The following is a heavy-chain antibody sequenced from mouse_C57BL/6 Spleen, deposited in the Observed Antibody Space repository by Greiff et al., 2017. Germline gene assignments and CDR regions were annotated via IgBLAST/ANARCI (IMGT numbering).Heavy chain of an antibody. CDR2: INPGNSDT. D-gene: IGHD4-1*01. V-gene: IGHV1-5*01. Sequence: EVQLQQSGTVLARPGASVKMSCKTSGYTFTSYWMHWVKQRPGQGLEWIGAINPGNSDTSYNQKFKGKAKLTAVTSASTAYMELSSLTNEDSAVYYCTLGREAFDYWGQGTTLTVSS. CDR1: GYTFTSYW. J-gene: IGHJ2*01. CDR3: TLGREAFDY.